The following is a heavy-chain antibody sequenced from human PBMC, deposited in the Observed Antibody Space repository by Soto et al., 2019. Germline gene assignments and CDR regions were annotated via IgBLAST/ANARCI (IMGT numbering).Heavy chain of an antibody. J-gene: IGHJ4*02. Sequence: ASVKLSCKASGCTFSSYAISWVRQAPGQGLEWMGIIIPSGGTTSYAQKFQGRVTRTRDTSTSTVYMELSSLRSEDTAVYYCASQVVGYCSSTSCDYWGQGTLVTVSS. D-gene: IGHD2-2*01. V-gene: IGHV1-46*03. CDR1: GCTFSSYA. CDR2: IIPSGGTT. CDR3: ASQVVGYCSSTSCDY.